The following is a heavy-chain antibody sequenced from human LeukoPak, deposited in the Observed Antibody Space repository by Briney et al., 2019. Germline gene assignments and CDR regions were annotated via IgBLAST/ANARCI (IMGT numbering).Heavy chain of an antibody. V-gene: IGHV4-59*01. J-gene: IGHJ3*01. CDR2: INYSGGT. CDR3: ARDGGRYRNDAFDF. D-gene: IGHD1-26*01. Sequence: SETLSLTCTVSGGSIRNYFWSWIRQPPGKGLEWIGYINYSGGTNYNPLRKSRVTISVDTSTNQFSLKLNSVTAADTAVYYCARDGGRYRNDAFDFWGQGTVVTVSS. CDR1: GGSIRNYF.